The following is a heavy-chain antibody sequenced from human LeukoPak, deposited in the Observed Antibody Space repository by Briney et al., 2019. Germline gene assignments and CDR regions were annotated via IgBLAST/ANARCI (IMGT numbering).Heavy chain of an antibody. CDR1: GYTFTSYD. J-gene: IGHJ4*02. CDR3: ARSEDIVAYLDY. Sequence: GASVKVSCKASGYTFTSYDINWVRQATGQGLEWMGWMNPNSGNTGYAQKFQGRVTMTRDTSISTAYMELSRLRSDDTAVYYCARSEDIVAYLDYWGQGTLVTVSS. D-gene: IGHD5-12*01. CDR2: MNPNSGNT. V-gene: IGHV1-8*01.